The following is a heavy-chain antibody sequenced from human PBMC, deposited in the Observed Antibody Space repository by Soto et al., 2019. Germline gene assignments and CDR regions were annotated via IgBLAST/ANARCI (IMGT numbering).Heavy chain of an antibody. CDR2: VYYTGDT. V-gene: IGHV4-59*08. CDR3: VRQGIDYLHGLVDV. CDR1: SGPDRSHN. J-gene: IGHJ6*02. D-gene: IGHD4-17*01. Sequence: QVQLQQSGPRLVKPSETLSLTCTVSSGPDRSHNWGWIRQPPGRGLEWIGYVYYTGDTAYNPSLSGRVTISADTSTNDISLTLNSVTAADPAVYYCVRQGIDYLHGLVDVWGQGTTVSVSS.